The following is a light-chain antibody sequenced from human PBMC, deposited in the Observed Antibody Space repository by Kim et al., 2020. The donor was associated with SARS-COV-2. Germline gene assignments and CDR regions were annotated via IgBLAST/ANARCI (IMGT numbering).Light chain of an antibody. Sequence: GQSVTISCTGTSSDIGGYNYVSWYQQHPGKAPKLMIYKVSKRPAGVPDRFSGSKSGNTASLTVSGLQAEDEADYYCSSYAGSNNLVFGGGTQLTVL. CDR1: SSDIGGYNY. CDR3: SSYAGSNNLV. J-gene: IGLJ2*01. V-gene: IGLV2-8*01. CDR2: KVS.